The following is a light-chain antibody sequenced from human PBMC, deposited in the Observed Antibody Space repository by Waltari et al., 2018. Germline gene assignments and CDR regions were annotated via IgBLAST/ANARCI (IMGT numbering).Light chain of an antibody. CDR3: SSYIGSSTLEL. J-gene: IGLJ2*01. Sequence: QSALTQPASVSGSPGQSITISCTGTSSDVGGYNYVSWYQKHPGKAPKLIIFDVSDRPSGVSNRFSGSKSGNTASRTISGLQAEDEADYYCSSYIGSSTLELFGGGTSLTVL. V-gene: IGLV2-14*03. CDR1: SSDVGGYNY. CDR2: DVS.